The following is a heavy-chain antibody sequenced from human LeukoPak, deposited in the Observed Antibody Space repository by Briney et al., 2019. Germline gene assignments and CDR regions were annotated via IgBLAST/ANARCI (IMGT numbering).Heavy chain of an antibody. V-gene: IGHV3-30*02. CDR3: AKDTDFWSGYFDY. J-gene: IGHJ4*02. CDR2: IRYDGSNK. CDR1: GFTFSSYG. Sequence: PGGCLRLSCAASGFTFSSYGMHWVRQAPGKGLEWVAFIRYDGSNKYYADSVKGRFTISRDNSKNTLYLQMDSLRAEDTAVYYCAKDTDFWSGYFDYWGQGTLVTVSS. D-gene: IGHD3-3*01.